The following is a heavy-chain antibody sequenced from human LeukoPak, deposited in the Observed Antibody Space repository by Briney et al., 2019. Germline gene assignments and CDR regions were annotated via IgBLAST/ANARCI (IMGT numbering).Heavy chain of an antibody. J-gene: IGHJ5*02. CDR2: IYTGDNT. V-gene: IGHV3-53*01. CDR3: VRDASSTQSSGSWFDP. CDR1: GFTVSTTY. Sequence: GGSLRLSCAASGFTVSTTYMSWVRQAPGKGLEWVSVIYTGDNTDYADSVKGRFTISRDSSQNTLYLQMNSLRAEDTAVYYCVRDASSTQSSGSWFDPWGQGTLVTVSS. D-gene: IGHD2-2*01.